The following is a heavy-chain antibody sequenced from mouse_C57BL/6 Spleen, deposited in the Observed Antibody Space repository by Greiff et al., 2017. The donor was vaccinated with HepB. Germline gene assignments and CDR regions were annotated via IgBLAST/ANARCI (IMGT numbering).Heavy chain of an antibody. D-gene: IGHD1-1*01. J-gene: IGHJ2*01. CDR1: GYSFTGYF. V-gene: IGHV1-20*01. Sequence: VQLKQSGPELVKPGDSVKISCKASGYSFTGYFMNWVMQSHGKSLEWIGRINPYNGDTFYNQKFKGKATLTVDKSSSTAHLERRSLTSEDSAVYYCARNFDYGSSYGDDWGQGTTLTVSS. CDR2: INPYNGDT. CDR3: ARNFDYGSSYGDD.